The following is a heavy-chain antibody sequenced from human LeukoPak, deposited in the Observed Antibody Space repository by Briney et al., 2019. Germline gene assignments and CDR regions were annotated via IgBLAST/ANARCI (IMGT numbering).Heavy chain of an antibody. V-gene: IGHV1-69*05. J-gene: IGHJ3*02. CDR2: IIPIFDTA. D-gene: IGHD3-3*01. CDR3: ARGVVHDFWSGYLPDDAFDI. CDR1: GGTFSSYA. Sequence: AASVKVSCKASGGTFSSYAISWVRQAPGQGLEWMGRIIPIFDTANYAQKFQGRVTITTDESTSTAYMELSSLRSEDTAVYYCARGVVHDFWSGYLPDDAFDIWGQGTMVTVSS.